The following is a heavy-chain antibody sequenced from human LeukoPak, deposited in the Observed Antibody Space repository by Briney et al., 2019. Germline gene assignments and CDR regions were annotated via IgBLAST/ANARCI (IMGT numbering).Heavy chain of an antibody. CDR1: GFTFSSYA. CDR2: ISSSGGST. Sequence: GGSLRLSCAASGFTFSSYAMNWVRQAPGKGLEWVSSISSSGGSTYYADSVKGRYTISRDNSKNTLYLQMNSLRAEDTAVYYCAKGGLIVKDFWGQGTLVTVSS. D-gene: IGHD3-16*02. J-gene: IGHJ4*02. V-gene: IGHV3-23*01. CDR3: AKGGLIVKDF.